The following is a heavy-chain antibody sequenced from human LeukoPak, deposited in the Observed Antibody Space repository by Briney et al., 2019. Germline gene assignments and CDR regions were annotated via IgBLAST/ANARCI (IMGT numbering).Heavy chain of an antibody. CDR3: ASRSGFDGLDV. V-gene: IGHV4-34*01. J-gene: IGHJ6*02. CDR1: GGSFSGYY. CDR2: INHSGST. Sequence: SETLSLTCAVYGGSFSGYYWSWIRQPPGKGLEWIGEINHSGSTNHNPSLKSRVTISVDTSKNQFSLKLSSVTAADTAVYYCASRSGFDGLDVWGQGTTVTVSS. D-gene: IGHD3-10*01.